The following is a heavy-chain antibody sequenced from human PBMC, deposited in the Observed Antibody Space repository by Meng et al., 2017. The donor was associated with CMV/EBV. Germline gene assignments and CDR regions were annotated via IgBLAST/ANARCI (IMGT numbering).Heavy chain of an antibody. Sequence: SVKVSCKASGGTFISYAISWVRQAPGQGLEWMGGIIPIFGTANYAQKFQGRVTITTDESTSTAYMELSSLRSEDTAVYYCARGEACTNGVCYPFDYWGQGTLVTVSS. D-gene: IGHD2-8*01. J-gene: IGHJ4*02. CDR2: IIPIFGTA. CDR1: GGTFISYA. CDR3: ARGEACTNGVCYPFDY. V-gene: IGHV1-69*05.